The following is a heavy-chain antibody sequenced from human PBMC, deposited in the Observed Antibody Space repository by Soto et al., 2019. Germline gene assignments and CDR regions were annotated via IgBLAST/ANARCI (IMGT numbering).Heavy chain of an antibody. CDR3: ARGRDFWSGYSLGYYYYGMDV. J-gene: IGHJ6*02. CDR1: GGSFSGYY. D-gene: IGHD3-3*01. V-gene: IGHV4-34*01. CDR2: SNHSGST. Sequence: SETLSLTCAVYGGSFSGYYWSWIRQPPGKGLEWIGESNHSGSTNYNPSLKSRVTISVDTSKNQFSLKLSSVTAADTAVYYCARGRDFWSGYSLGYYYYGMDVWGQGTTVTVSS.